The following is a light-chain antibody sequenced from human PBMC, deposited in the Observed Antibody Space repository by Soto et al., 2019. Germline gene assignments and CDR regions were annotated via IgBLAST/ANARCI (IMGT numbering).Light chain of an antibody. CDR2: GTS. CDR3: QQYSGSWT. Sequence: EIVLTQSPGTLSLSPGERATLSCRASHSVRSSYLAWYQQKPGQAPRLLIYGTSRRTTGIPDRFSGSGSGTDFTLTISRLEPEDFAVYYCQQYSGSWTFGQGTKVDIK. V-gene: IGKV3-20*01. CDR1: HSVRSSY. J-gene: IGKJ1*01.